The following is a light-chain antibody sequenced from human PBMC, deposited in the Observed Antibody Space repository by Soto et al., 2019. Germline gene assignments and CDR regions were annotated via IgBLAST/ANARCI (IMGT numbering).Light chain of an antibody. CDR1: SSDVGGYNF. J-gene: IGLJ1*01. Sequence: HSALTQPASVSGSPGQSITISCTGTSSDVGGYNFVSWYQQHPGKAPKLMIYEVSNRPSGVSNRFSGSKSGNTASLTISGLQAEDEADYYCSSNTRSRTYVFGSGTKVTVL. CDR3: SSNTRSRTYV. V-gene: IGLV2-14*01. CDR2: EVS.